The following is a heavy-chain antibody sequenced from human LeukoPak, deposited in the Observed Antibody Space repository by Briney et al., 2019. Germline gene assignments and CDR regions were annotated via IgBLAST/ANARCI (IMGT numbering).Heavy chain of an antibody. Sequence: GRSLRLSCAASGFTFDDYAMHWVRQAPGKGLEWVSGISWNIGSIGYADSVKGRFTISRDNAKNSLYLQMNSLRAEDTALYYCAKGHPGYCSGGSCPDAFDIWGQGTMVTVSS. CDR2: ISWNIGSI. V-gene: IGHV3-9*01. D-gene: IGHD2-15*01. J-gene: IGHJ3*02. CDR1: GFTFDDYA. CDR3: AKGHPGYCSGGSCPDAFDI.